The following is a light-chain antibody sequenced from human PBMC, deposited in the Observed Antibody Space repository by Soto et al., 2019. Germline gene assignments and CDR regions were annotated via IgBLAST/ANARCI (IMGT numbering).Light chain of an antibody. V-gene: IGLV6-57*04. CDR1: GGSIANNY. Sequence: NFMLTQPHSVSESPGKTVTISCTRSGGSIANNYVQWYQQRPGSAPTPVIFQDNERPSGVPDRFSGSIDSSSNSAPLTISGLRTEDEADYYCHSYDSSAHWVFGGGTKLTVL. J-gene: IGLJ3*02. CDR2: QDN. CDR3: HSYDSSAHWV.